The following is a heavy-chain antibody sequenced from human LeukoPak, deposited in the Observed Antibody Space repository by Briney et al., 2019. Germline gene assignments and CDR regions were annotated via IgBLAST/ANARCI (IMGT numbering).Heavy chain of an antibody. Sequence: GGSLRLSCAASGFTVSSNYMSWVRQAPGKGLEWVSVIYSGGSTYYADSVKGRFTISRDNSKNTLYLQMNSLRAEDTAVYYCARAQVGDSSSWYVYYYYYMDVWGKGTTVTVPS. CDR3: ARAQVGDSSSWYVYYYYYMDV. V-gene: IGHV3-53*01. CDR1: GFTVSSNY. D-gene: IGHD6-13*01. CDR2: IYSGGST. J-gene: IGHJ6*03.